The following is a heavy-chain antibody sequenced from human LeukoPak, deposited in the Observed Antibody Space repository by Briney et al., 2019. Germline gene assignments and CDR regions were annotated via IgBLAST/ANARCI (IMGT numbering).Heavy chain of an antibody. CDR3: ARDRTTVTLFDY. D-gene: IGHD4-17*01. CDR1: GFTFTSVW. CDR2: ISTDGANT. V-gene: IGHV3-74*01. J-gene: IGHJ4*02. Sequence: GGSLRLSCAASGFTFTSVWMHWFRQAPGRGLVWISRISTDGANTGYADSVKGRFTISRDNAKNTLYLQMNSLRAEDTAVYYGARDRTTVTLFDYWGQGALVTVSS.